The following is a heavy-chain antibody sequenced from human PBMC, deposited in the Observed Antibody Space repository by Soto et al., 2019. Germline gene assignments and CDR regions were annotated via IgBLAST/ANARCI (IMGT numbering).Heavy chain of an antibody. J-gene: IGHJ6*02. V-gene: IGHV3-30*18. D-gene: IGHD1-1*01. CDR3: AKEFGWELQLSHPYYNSGMDV. CDR1: GFTFRSYG. CDR2: MSFDGSNK. Sequence: GGSLRLSCAASGFTFRSYGMHWVRQAPGKGLEWVALMSFDGSNKYYADSVRGRFTISSDNSKSTLYLQMDIRRAEDTAVYYCAKEFGWELQLSHPYYNSGMDVWGQGTTVTVSS.